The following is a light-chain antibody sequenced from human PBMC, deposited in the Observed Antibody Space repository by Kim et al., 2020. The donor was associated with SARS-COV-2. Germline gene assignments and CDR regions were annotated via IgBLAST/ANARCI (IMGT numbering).Light chain of an antibody. CDR2: GKN. CDR1: SLRSYY. J-gene: IGLJ3*02. V-gene: IGLV3-19*01. CDR3: NSRDSSGNHWV. Sequence: ALGQTVRITCQGGSLRSYYASWYQQKPGQAPVLVIYGKNNRPPGIPDRFSGSSSGNTASLTITGAQAEDEADYYCNSRDSSGNHWVFGGGTQLTVL.